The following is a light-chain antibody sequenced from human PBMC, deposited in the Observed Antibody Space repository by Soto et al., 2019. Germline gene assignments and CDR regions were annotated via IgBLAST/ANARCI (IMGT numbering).Light chain of an antibody. J-gene: IGKJ3*01. V-gene: IGKV1-12*01. Sequence: DIQMTQSPSSLSASVGYRVNISCRASQDIGSRLAWYQQKPGKAPKILIYAAATLLSGVPSRFSATFSGTDFTLTINSLQPEDLATYFCQQGNSFPLTFGPGTKVDLK. CDR1: QDIGSR. CDR2: AAA. CDR3: QQGNSFPLT.